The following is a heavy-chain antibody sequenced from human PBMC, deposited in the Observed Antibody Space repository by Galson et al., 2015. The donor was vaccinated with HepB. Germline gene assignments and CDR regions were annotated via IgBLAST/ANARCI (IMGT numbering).Heavy chain of an antibody. V-gene: IGHV4-31*03. Sequence: QVQLQESGPGLVKPSQTLSLTCPVPGGSLGSGGYYWSWIRQHPGKGLEWIGYTHSRGSPHYNPSLRGRLTISEGMSKNQFSLKLSSVTAADTAIYYCARGSEDNYGSFDYWGQGTLVTVSS. D-gene: IGHD3-10*01. J-gene: IGHJ4*02. CDR3: ARGSEDNYGSFDY. CDR2: THSRGSP. CDR1: GGSLGSGGYY.